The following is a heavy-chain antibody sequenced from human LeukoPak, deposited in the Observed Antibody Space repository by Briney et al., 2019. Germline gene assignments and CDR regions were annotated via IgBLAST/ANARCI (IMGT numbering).Heavy chain of an antibody. CDR1: GYTFTGYY. V-gene: IGHV1-2*04. CDR3: ARAGSSSKGSIDY. D-gene: IGHD6-13*01. Sequence: ASVKVSCKASGYTFTGYYMHWVRQAPGQGLEWMGWINPNSGGTNYAQKFQGWVTMTRDTSISTAYMELSRLTSDDTAVYYCARAGSSSKGSIDYWGQGTLVTVSS. J-gene: IGHJ4*02. CDR2: INPNSGGT.